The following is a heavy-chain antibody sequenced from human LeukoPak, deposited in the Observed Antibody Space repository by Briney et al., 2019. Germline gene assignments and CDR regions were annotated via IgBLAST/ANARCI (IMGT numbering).Heavy chain of an antibody. CDR3: VRGLWFGTDYYYYMDV. Sequence: PSETLSLTCTVSGGSISSYYWSWIRQPPGKGLEWIGYIYYSGSTNYNPSLKSRVTISVDTSKNQFSLKLSSVTAADTAVYYCVRGLWFGTDYYYYMDVWGKGTTVTISS. D-gene: IGHD3-10*01. CDR1: GGSISSYY. J-gene: IGHJ6*03. CDR2: IYYSGST. V-gene: IGHV4-59*01.